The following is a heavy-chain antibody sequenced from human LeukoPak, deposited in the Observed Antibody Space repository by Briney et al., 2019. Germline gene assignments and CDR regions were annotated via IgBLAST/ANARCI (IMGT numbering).Heavy chain of an antibody. CDR3: ARTLLWFGERRYYFDY. V-gene: IGHV4-39*01. Sequence: SETLSLTCTVSGGSISSSSYYWGWIRQPPGKGLEWFGSIYYSGSTYYNPSLKSRVTISVDTSKNQLSQKLRSVTAADTAVYYCARTLLWFGERRYYFDYWGQGTLVTVSS. CDR1: GGSISSSSYY. J-gene: IGHJ4*02. D-gene: IGHD3-10*01. CDR2: IYYSGST.